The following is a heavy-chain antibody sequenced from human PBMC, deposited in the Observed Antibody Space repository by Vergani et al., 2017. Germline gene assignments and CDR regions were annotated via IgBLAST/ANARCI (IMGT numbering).Heavy chain of an antibody. CDR2: IYWDDDK. CDR3: AHRPKAAGTFRWFDP. Sequence: QITLKESGPTLVKPTQPLPLTCTFSGFSLSTSGVGVGWIRQPPGKALEWLALIYWDDDKPYSPSLKSRLTITKATSKNQVVLTMTNMDPVDTATYYCAHRPKAAGTFRWFDPGGQGTLVTVSS. J-gene: IGHJ5*02. D-gene: IGHD6-13*01. V-gene: IGHV2-5*02. CDR1: GFSLSTSGVG.